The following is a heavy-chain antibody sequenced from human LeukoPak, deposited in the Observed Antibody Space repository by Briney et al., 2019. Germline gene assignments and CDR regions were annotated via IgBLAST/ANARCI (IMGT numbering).Heavy chain of an antibody. J-gene: IGHJ4*02. Sequence: GGSLRLSCATSGFTFSGSAMHWVRQASGKGLEWVGRIRSKANSYATAYAASVKGRFTISRDDSKNTAYLQMNSLKTEDTAVYYCTLEGLIGDPSFSFDYWGQGTLVTVSS. CDR1: GFTFSGSA. CDR2: IRSKANSYAT. CDR3: TLEGLIGDPSFSFDY. V-gene: IGHV3-73*01. D-gene: IGHD2-21*02.